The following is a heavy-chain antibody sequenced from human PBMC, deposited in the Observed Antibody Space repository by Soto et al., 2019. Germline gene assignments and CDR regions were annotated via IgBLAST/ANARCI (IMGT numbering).Heavy chain of an antibody. CDR3: ARHGSYGGNFVDY. J-gene: IGHJ4*02. CDR2: IYPGDSDT. CDR1: GYSFTSYC. D-gene: IGHD4-17*01. Sequence: PGESLKVSCRCSGYSFTSYCIFWVRQMPGKGLEWMGIIYPGDSDTRYSPSFQGQVTFSADKSISIVYLQWSSLKASDTAMYFCARHGSYGGNFVDYWGQGTLVTVSS. V-gene: IGHV5-51*01.